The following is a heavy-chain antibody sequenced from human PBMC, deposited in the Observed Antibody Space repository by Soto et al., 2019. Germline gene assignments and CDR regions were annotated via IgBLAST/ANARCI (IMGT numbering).Heavy chain of an antibody. V-gene: IGHV3-30-3*01. CDR3: ARDFFLVLLGLSNYCMVV. J-gene: IGHJ6*02. D-gene: IGHD2-8*02. CDR1: AFTSRSYA. CDR2: ISYDGSNK. Sequence: PGGSLRLSWAASAFTSRSYAMHWVRQAPGKGQEWVAVISYDGSNKYYADSVKGRFTISRHNSKNTMYLQMNGLRAEDTAVYFCARDFFLVLLGLSNYCMVVWCPATLRSGSS.